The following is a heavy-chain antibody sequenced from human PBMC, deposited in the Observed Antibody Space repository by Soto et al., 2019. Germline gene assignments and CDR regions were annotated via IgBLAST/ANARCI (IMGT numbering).Heavy chain of an antibody. CDR2: IIPIFGTA. CDR1: GGTFSSYA. D-gene: IGHD6-13*01. V-gene: IGHV1-69*06. CDR3: NREIAAAGTTIY. Sequence: QVQLVQSGAEVKKPGSSVKVSCKASGGTFSSYAISWVRQAPGQGLEWMGGIIPIFGTANYAQKLQGRVTINADKSTSTAYMELSSLRSEDTAVYYCNREIAAAGTTIYWGQGSLVTVSS. J-gene: IGHJ4*02.